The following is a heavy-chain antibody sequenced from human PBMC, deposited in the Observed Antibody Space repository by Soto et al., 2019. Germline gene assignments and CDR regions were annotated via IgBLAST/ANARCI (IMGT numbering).Heavy chain of an antibody. J-gene: IGHJ4*02. D-gene: IGHD3-22*01. CDR3: ARALYYHDNRANYYFDY. CDR1: GYTFTSYG. CDR2: ISAWNADT. Sequence: QVQLVQSAAEAKKTGASVKVSCKTSGYTFTSYGVSWVRQAPGQGLEWLAWISAWNADTNYAQKIQGRVTVTTDTSTSTAYMELRSLRSDDTAVYYCARALYYHDNRANYYFDYWGQGTLVTVSS. V-gene: IGHV1-18*01.